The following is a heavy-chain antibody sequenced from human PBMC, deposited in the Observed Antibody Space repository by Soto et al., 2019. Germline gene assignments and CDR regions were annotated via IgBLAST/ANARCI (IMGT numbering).Heavy chain of an antibody. D-gene: IGHD1-26*01. CDR2: IYSGGGT. CDR3: AKDLVGATTEYFQH. CDR1: GFTVSSNY. J-gene: IGHJ1*01. V-gene: IGHV3-66*01. Sequence: GGSLRLSCAASGFTVSSNYMSWVRQAPGKGLEWVSVIYSGGGTYYADSVKGRFTISRDNSKNTLYLQMNSLRAEDTAVYYCAKDLVGATTEYFQHWGQGTLVTVSS.